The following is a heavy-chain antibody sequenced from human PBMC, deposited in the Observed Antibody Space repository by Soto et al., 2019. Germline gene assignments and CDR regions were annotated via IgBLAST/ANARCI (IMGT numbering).Heavy chain of an antibody. CDR2: ISYDGSNK. Sequence: SLRLSCAASGFTFSSYAMHWVRQAPGKGLEWVAVISYDGSNKYYADSVKGRFTISRDNSKNTLYLQMNSLRAEDTAVYYCARVATGGYYFDYWGQGTLVTVSS. CDR3: ARVATGGYYFDY. CDR1: GFTFSSYA. V-gene: IGHV3-30-3*01. D-gene: IGHD3-16*01. J-gene: IGHJ4*02.